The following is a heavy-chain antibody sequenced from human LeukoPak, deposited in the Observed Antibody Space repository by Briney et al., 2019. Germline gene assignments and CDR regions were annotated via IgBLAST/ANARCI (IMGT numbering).Heavy chain of an antibody. V-gene: IGHV4-39*07. CDR1: GGSINRSLYY. D-gene: IGHD3-10*01. CDR2: IYYSGGT. J-gene: IGHJ3*01. Sequence: PSETLSLTCTVSGGSINRSLYYWGWIRQPPGKGLEWIGSIYYSGGTNYSPSLKSRVIVSVDTSRNQFSLNLSPVTAADTAVYYCARLSGGSLSRPLWFGEEEDSDDSFDVWGQGTMVTVSS. CDR3: ARLSGGSLSRPLWFGEEEDSDDSFDV.